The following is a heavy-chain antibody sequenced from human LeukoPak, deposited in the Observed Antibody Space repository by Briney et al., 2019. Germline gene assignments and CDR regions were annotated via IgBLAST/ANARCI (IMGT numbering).Heavy chain of an antibody. CDR1: GFTFSSYA. V-gene: IGHV3-23*01. D-gene: IGHD2-2*01. CDR3: AKGPAAMPPYYYYMDV. Sequence: GGSLRLSCAASGFTFSSYAMSWVRQAPGKGLEWVSVISGSGGSTYYADSVKGRSTISRDNSKNTLYLQMNSLRAEDTAVYYCAKGPAAMPPYYYYMDVWGKGTTVTVSS. CDR2: ISGSGGST. J-gene: IGHJ6*03.